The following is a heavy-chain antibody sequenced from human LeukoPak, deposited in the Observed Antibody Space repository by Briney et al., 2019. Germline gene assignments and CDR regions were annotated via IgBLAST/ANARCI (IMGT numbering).Heavy chain of an antibody. CDR2: ISGSGGST. CDR3: AKDGLGYSYGYEYYFDY. V-gene: IGHV3-23*01. D-gene: IGHD5-18*01. J-gene: IGHJ4*02. CDR1: GFTFSSYA. Sequence: GRSLRLSCAASGFTFSSYAMSWVRQAPGKGLEWVSAISGSGGSTYYADSVKGRFTISRDNSKNTLYLQMNSLRAEDTAVYYCAKDGLGYSYGYEYYFDYWGQGTLVTVSS.